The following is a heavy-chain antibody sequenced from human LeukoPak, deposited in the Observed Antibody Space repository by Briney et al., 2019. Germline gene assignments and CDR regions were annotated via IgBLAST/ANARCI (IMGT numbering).Heavy chain of an antibody. CDR2: ISYDGSNK. V-gene: IGHV3-30*18. D-gene: IGHD4-11*01. CDR3: AKDSMTTDYYYYYGMDV. CDR1: GFTFSSYG. J-gene: IGHJ6*02. Sequence: GGSLRLSCAASGFTFSSYGMHWVRQAPGKGLEWVAVISYDGSNKYYADSVKGRFTISRDNSKNTLYLQMNSLRAEDTAVYYCAKDSMTTDYYYYYGMDVWGQGTTVTVSS.